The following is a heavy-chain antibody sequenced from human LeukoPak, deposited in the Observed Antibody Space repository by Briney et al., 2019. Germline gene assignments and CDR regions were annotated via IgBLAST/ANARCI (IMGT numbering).Heavy chain of an antibody. CDR2: ISGSGGST. CDR1: GFTFSSYA. J-gene: IGHJ3*02. D-gene: IGHD2-2*01. V-gene: IGHV3-23*01. CDR3: ARVNGDQLLLRPFDI. Sequence: GGSLRLSCAASGFTFSSYAMSWVRQAPGKGLEWVSAISGSGGSTYYADSVKGRFTISRDNSKNTLYLQMNGLRAEDTAVYYCARVNGDQLLLRPFDIWGQGTMVTVSS.